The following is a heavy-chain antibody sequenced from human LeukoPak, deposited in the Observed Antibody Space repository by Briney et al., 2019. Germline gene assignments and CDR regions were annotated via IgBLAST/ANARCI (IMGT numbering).Heavy chain of an antibody. V-gene: IGHV3-48*04. CDR3: ARDPYCSSTSCYTNYYGMDV. J-gene: IGHJ6*02. CDR1: GFTFSSYS. Sequence: PGGSLRLSCAASGFTFSSYSMNWVRQAPGKGLEWVSYISSSSSTIYYADSVKGRFTISRDNAKNSLYLQMNSLRAEDTAVYYCARDPYCSSTSCYTNYYGMDVWGQGTTVTVSS. D-gene: IGHD2-2*02. CDR2: ISSSSSTI.